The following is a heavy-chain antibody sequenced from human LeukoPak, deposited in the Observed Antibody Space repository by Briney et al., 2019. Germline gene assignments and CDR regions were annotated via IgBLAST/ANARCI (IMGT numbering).Heavy chain of an antibody. CDR1: GGTFSSYA. J-gene: IGHJ4*02. Sequence: ASVKVSCKASGGTFSSYAVSWVRQAPGQGLEWMGRIIPILGIANYAQKFQGRVTITADKSTSTAYMELSSLRSEDTAVYYCAREAVRTFDYWGQGTLVTVSS. D-gene: IGHD4-17*01. CDR2: IIPILGIA. V-gene: IGHV1-69*04. CDR3: AREAVRTFDY.